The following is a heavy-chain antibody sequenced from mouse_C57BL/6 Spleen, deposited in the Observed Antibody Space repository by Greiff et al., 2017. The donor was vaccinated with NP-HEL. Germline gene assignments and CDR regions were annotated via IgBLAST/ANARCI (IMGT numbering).Heavy chain of an antibody. V-gene: IGHV1-59*01. J-gene: IGHJ4*01. Sequence: QVQLQQPGAELVRPGTSVKLSCKASGYTFTSYWMHWVKQRPGQGLEWIGVIDPSDSYTNYNQKFKGKATLTVDTSSSTAYMQLSSLTSEDSAVYYCARDWVSYYYAMDDWGKGTSVTVSS. CDR2: IDPSDSYT. CDR3: ARDWVSYYYAMDD. D-gene: IGHD4-1*01. CDR1: GYTFTSYW.